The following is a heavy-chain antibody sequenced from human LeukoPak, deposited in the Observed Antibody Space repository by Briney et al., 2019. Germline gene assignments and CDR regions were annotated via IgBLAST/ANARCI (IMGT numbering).Heavy chain of an antibody. CDR3: ARADPKSLYCSGGSCFEY. CDR2: IFYSGST. V-gene: IGHV4-39*07. D-gene: IGHD2-15*01. J-gene: IGHJ4*02. CDR1: GGSISTSNYY. Sequence: SETLSLTCTVPGGSISTSNYYWGWIRQPPGKGLEWIGNIFYSGSTYYSPSLRSRVTISLDTSRNQFSLKLNSVTAADTAVYYCARADPKSLYCSGGSCFEYWGQGTLVTVSS.